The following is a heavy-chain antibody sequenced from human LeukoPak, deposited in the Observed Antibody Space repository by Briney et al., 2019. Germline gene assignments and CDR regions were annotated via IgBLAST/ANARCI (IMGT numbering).Heavy chain of an antibody. CDR2: ISSSSSTI. V-gene: IGHV3-48*01. CDR3: AKGVVAGAMDRGIDY. D-gene: IGHD3-10*01. CDR1: GFTFSSYG. Sequence: GGSLRLSCAASGFTFSSYGMHWVRQAPGKGLEWVSYISSSSSTIYYADSVKGRFTISRDNSKNTLYLQMNSLRAEDTAVYYCAKGVVAGAMDRGIDYWGQGTLVTVSS. J-gene: IGHJ4*02.